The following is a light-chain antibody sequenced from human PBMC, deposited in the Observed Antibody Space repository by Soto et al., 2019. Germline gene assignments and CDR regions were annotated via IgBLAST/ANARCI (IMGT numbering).Light chain of an antibody. J-gene: IGKJ1*01. CDR2: GAS. CDR3: QQYNNWPLT. CDR1: QSVSSN. V-gene: IGKV3-15*01. Sequence: EIVMTQSPATLSVSPGERATLSCRASQSVSSNLAWYQQKPGQAPRLLTYGASTRATGIPARFSGSGSGTEFTLTISSLQSEDFAVYYCQQYNNWPLTFGQGTKVDSK.